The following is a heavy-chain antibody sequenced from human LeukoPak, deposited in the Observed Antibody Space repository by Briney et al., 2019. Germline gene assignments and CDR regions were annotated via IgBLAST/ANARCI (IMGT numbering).Heavy chain of an antibody. CDR2: ISGSGGST. CDR3: ASSYDFWSGYYTGIGYFQH. D-gene: IGHD3-3*01. CDR1: GFTFSSYA. Sequence: PGRSLRLSCAASGFTFSSYAMSWVRQAPGKGLEWVSAISGSGGSTYYADSVKGRFTISRDNSKNTLYLQMNSLRAEDTAVYYCASSYDFWSGYYTGIGYFQHWGQGTLVTVSS. V-gene: IGHV3-23*01. J-gene: IGHJ1*01.